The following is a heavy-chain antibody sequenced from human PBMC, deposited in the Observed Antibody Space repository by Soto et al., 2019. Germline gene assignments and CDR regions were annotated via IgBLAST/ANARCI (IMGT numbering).Heavy chain of an antibody. CDR3: ARLGSSGWYQGSYFAY. CDR1: GGSITRNNHY. J-gene: IGHJ4*02. CDR2: ILCSGST. V-gene: IGHV4-39*01. Sequence: QLQLQESGPGLVKPSETLSLTCIVSGGSITRNNHYWGWIRQSPGKGLEWIGSILCSGSTNYNPSLKSRVPLSGETSKNQFSLKMSSVTGADTALYYCARLGSSGWYQGSYFAYWGQGTLVTVSS. D-gene: IGHD6-19*01.